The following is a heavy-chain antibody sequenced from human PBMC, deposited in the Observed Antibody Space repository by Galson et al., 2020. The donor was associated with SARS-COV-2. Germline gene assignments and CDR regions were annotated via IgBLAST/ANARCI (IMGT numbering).Heavy chain of an antibody. CDR2: FNYNRNI. J-gene: IGHJ6*02. CDR3: ARPRTDCDSLWGGDRSRRRVCYYGLDV. Sequence: SETLSLTCAVFGGSLSDHSWTWIRQPPGKGLEWIGEFNYNRNINYNPSLKSRVTISVDMSKNQLSLRLNYVTAADTAVYYCARPRTDCDSLWGGDRSRRRVCYYGLDVWGQGTAVTVS. D-gene: IGHD3-16*02. V-gene: IGHV4-34*01. CDR1: GGSLSDHS.